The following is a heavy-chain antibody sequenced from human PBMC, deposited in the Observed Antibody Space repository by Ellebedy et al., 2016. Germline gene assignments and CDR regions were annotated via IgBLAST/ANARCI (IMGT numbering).Heavy chain of an antibody. Sequence: GGSLRLXCVASSNSVRSYAVHWIRQAPGKGLEWVAIISFQFGSNRFYADSVKGRFTISRDNFRNMLYLQINNLRVEDAAVYFCAKTGSKWYGEAFDIWGQGTTITVSS. CDR2: ISFQFGSNR. CDR1: SNSVRSYA. V-gene: IGHV3-30*04. J-gene: IGHJ3*02. D-gene: IGHD3-10*01. CDR3: AKTGSKWYGEAFDI.